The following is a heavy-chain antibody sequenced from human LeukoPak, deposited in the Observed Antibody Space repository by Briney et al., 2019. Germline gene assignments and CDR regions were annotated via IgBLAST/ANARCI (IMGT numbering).Heavy chain of an antibody. D-gene: IGHD2-2*01. V-gene: IGHV1-24*01. CDR2: FDPEDGET. CDR3: ATANIVVVPAARNWEEKNWNRVFGY. CDR1: GYTLTELS. J-gene: IGHJ4*02. Sequence: ASVKVSCKVSGYTLTELSMHWVRQAPGKGLEWMGGFDPEDGETIYAQKFQGRVTMTEDTSTDTAYMELSSLRSEDTAVYYCATANIVVVPAARNWEEKNWNRVFGYWGQGTLVTVSS.